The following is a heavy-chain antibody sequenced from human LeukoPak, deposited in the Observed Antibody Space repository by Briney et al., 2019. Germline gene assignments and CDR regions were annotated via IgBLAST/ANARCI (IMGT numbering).Heavy chain of an antibody. CDR1: GFTFSSYS. V-gene: IGHV3-21*01. CDR3: ARDDCSGGSCYYFDY. D-gene: IGHD2-15*01. Sequence: PGGSLRLSCAASGFTFSSYSMNWVRQAPGKGLEWVSSISSSSSYIYYADSVKGQFTISRDNAKNSLYLQMNSLRAEDTAVYYCARDDCSGGSCYYFDYWGQGTLVTVSS. J-gene: IGHJ4*02. CDR2: ISSSSSYI.